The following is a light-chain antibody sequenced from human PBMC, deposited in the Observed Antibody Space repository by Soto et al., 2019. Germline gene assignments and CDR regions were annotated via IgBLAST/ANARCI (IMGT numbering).Light chain of an antibody. V-gene: IGLV4-60*02. Sequence: QPVLTQSSSASASLGSSVKLTCTLSRGHSSYIIAWHQQQPGKAPRYLMKLEGSGTYNKGSGVPDRFSGSSSGADRYLTISNFQFEDEADYYCETWDTNTRVFGGGTKVTVL. CDR3: ETWDTNTRV. CDR1: RGHSSYI. J-gene: IGLJ2*01. CDR2: LEGSGTY.